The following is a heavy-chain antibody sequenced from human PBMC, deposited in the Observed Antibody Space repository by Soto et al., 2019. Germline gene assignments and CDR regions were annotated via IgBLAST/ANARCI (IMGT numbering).Heavy chain of an antibody. CDR3: ARGPSGYISRCYYFDY. Sequence: PGGSLRLSCPASGFTFTDYALSWARQAPGKGLGWVATISGIGGSTYLADSVKGRLSISRENSKNTVSPLMNSLRAEDTAVYFCARGPSGYISRCYYFDYWGRGTLVTVYS. CDR1: GFTFTDYA. D-gene: IGHD6-13*01. V-gene: IGHV3-23*01. CDR2: ISGIGGST. J-gene: IGHJ4*02.